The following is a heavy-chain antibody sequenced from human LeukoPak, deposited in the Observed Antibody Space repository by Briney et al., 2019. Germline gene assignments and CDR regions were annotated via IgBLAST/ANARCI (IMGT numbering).Heavy chain of an antibody. CDR2: INHSGSS. CDR3: AREGGMAGTYYYYYYMDV. CDR1: GGSFSGHY. D-gene: IGHD5-24*01. J-gene: IGHJ6*03. Sequence: PSETLSLTCAVYGGSFSGHYWSWIRQPPGKGLEWIGEINHSGSSNYKPSLKSRVTISVDTSKNQFFLKLSSVTAADTAVYYCAREGGMAGTYYYYYYMDVWGKGTTVTVSS. V-gene: IGHV4-34*01.